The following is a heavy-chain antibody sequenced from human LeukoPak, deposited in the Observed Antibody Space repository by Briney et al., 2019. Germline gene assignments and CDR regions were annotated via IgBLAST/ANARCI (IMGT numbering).Heavy chain of an antibody. J-gene: IGHJ4*02. CDR1: GFTFSSYS. D-gene: IGHD6-6*01. Sequence: GXSLRLSCAASGFTFSSYSMNWVRQAPGKGLKWVSSISSSSSYIYYADSVKGRFTISRDNAKNSLYLQMNSLRAEDTAVYYCSRLSTSSSSSFWGQGTLVTVSS. CDR2: ISSSSSYI. CDR3: SRLSTSSSSSF. V-gene: IGHV3-21*01.